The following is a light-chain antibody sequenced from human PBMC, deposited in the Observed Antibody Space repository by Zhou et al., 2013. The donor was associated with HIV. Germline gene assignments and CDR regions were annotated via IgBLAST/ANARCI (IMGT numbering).Light chain of an antibody. CDR3: QQSYTTPWT. Sequence: DIQLTQSPSSVSASVGDRVTITCRASQDVKTWLAWYQQKAGRPPNLLIYAASSLQSGVPSRFSGSGSGTHFALTISSLQPDDFAIYYCQQSYTTPWTFGQGTKVEI. CDR2: AAS. CDR1: QDVKTW. J-gene: IGKJ1*01. V-gene: IGKV1-12*01.